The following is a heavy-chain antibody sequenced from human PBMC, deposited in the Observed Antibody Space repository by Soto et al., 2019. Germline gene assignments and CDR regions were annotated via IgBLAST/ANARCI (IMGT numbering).Heavy chain of an antibody. D-gene: IGHD2-21*02. Sequence: ETLSLTCAVYGGSFSGYYWSWIRQPPGKGLEWIGEINHSGSTNYNPSLKSRVTISVDTSKNQFSLKLSSVTAADTAVYYCAREYGGNSGYYFDYWGQGTLVTVSS. J-gene: IGHJ4*02. CDR3: AREYGGNSGYYFDY. CDR1: GGSFSGYY. V-gene: IGHV4-34*01. CDR2: INHSGST.